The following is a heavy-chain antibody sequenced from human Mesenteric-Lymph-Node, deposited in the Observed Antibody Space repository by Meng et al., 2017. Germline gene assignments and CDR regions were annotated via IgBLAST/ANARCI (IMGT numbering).Heavy chain of an antibody. CDR1: GYTFTSYA. J-gene: IGHJ5*02. Sequence: LVESGVEWNRSGASVHIPCKSAGYTFTSYAMSWVRQAPGQGLEWMGWINTITGIPTYAQDFTGRFVFSLYTSVSTAYLQISSLKAEDTAVFYCARRFSSSWFDPWGQGTLVTVSS. CDR3: ARRFSSSWFDP. V-gene: IGHV7-4-1*02. D-gene: IGHD6-13*01. CDR2: INTITGIP.